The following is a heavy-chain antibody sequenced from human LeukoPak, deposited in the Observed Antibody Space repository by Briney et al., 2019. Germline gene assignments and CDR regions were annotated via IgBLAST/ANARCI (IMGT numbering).Heavy chain of an antibody. CDR3: ARERGRYCSSTSCPQTFDY. V-gene: IGHV3-48*04. Sequence: GGSLRLSCAASGFTFSSYSMNWVRQAPGKGLEWVSCIISSSSTMYYADSVKGRVTMSRDNAKNSLYLQMNSLRAEDTAVYYCARERGRYCSSTSCPQTFDYWGQGTLVTVSS. CDR1: GFTFSSYS. D-gene: IGHD2-2*01. CDR2: IISSSSTM. J-gene: IGHJ4*02.